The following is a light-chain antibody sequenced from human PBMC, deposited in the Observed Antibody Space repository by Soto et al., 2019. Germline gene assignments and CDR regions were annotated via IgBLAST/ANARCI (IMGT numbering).Light chain of an antibody. CDR3: CSYAGSYYV. J-gene: IGLJ1*01. CDR2: DVT. Sequence: QSVLTQPRSVSGSPGQSVTISCTGTSSDVGGYNYVSWYQQHPGKAPKLMIYDVTKRPSGVPDRFSGSKSGNTASLTFSGLQAEDEADYYCCSYAGSYYVFGTGTRSPS. CDR1: SSDVGGYNY. V-gene: IGLV2-11*01.